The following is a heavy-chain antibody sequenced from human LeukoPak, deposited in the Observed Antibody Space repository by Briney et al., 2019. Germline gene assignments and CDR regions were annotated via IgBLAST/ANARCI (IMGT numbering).Heavy chain of an antibody. CDR2: IYWNDDK. CDR1: GFSLSTSGVG. CDR3: TQTSENTAMGHY. V-gene: IGHV2-5*01. D-gene: IGHD5-18*01. Sequence: SGPTLVNPTQTLMLTCTFSGFSLSTSGVGVGWFRQPPGKALEWLALIYWNDDKRYSPSLKSRLTITKDTSKNLVVLTMTNMDPVDTATYYCTQTSENTAMGHYWGQGTLVTVSS. J-gene: IGHJ4*02.